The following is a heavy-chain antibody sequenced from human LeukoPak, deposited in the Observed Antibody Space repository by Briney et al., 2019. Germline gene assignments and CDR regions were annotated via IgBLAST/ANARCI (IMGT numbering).Heavy chain of an antibody. Sequence: GGSLRLSCAASGFTFTSHVMSWIRQAPGKGLDWVSAISGGGEDTYYADSVKGRFTISRDNSKNTLYLQMNSLRAEDTAIYYCAKPRAMTTGVGRYFDLWGRGTLVTVSS. D-gene: IGHD1-1*01. V-gene: IGHV3-23*01. CDR1: GFTFTSHV. J-gene: IGHJ2*01. CDR3: AKPRAMTTGVGRYFDL. CDR2: ISGGGEDT.